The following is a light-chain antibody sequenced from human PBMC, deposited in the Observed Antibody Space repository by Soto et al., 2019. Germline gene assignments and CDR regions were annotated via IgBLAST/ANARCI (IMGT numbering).Light chain of an antibody. J-gene: IGKJ4*01. V-gene: IGKV3D-15*01. Sequence: ERVMTQSPATLSVSPGERATLSCRASQSVSRNLAWYQQKPGQAPRLLIYDASTRATGIPARFSGTGSGTEFTLTISSLQSEDFAVYYCQQYNNWLFTFGGGTKVEI. CDR1: QSVSRN. CDR3: QQYNNWLFT. CDR2: DAS.